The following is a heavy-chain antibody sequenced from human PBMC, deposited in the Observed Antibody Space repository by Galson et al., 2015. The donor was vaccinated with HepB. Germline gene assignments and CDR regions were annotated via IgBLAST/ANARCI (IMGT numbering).Heavy chain of an antibody. CDR1: GGTFSSYA. V-gene: IGHV1-69*10. CDR2: IIPILGIA. D-gene: IGHD2-8*02. Sequence: SVKVSCKASGGTFSSYAISWVRQAPGQGLEWMGGIIPILGIANYAQKFQGRVTITADKSTSTAYMELSSLRSEDTAVYYCAVRGICTGGVCYHYYYMDVWGKGTTVTVSS. CDR3: AVRGICTGGVCYHYYYMDV. J-gene: IGHJ6*03.